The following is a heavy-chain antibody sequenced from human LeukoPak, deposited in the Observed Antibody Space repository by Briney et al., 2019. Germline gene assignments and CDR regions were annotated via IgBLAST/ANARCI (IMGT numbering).Heavy chain of an antibody. CDR3: ARSRYSGYDLGY. CDR2: INHSGST. J-gene: IGHJ4*02. Sequence: SETLSLTCAVYGGSFSGYYWSWIRQPPGKGLEWIGEINHSGSTNYNPSLKSRVTTSVDTSKNQFSLKLSSVTAADTAVYYCARSRYSGYDLGYWGQGTLVTVSS. D-gene: IGHD5-12*01. V-gene: IGHV4-34*01. CDR1: GGSFSGYY.